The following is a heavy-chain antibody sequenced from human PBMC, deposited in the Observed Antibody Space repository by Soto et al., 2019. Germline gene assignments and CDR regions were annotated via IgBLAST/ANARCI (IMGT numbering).Heavy chain of an antibody. CDR2: IDPSDSYT. CDR3: ARHPIYSSSWYVTDDY. D-gene: IGHD6-13*01. J-gene: IGHJ4*02. V-gene: IGHV5-10-1*01. CDR1: GYSFTSYW. Sequence: GESLKISCKGSGYSFTSYWISWVRQMPGKGLEWMGRIDPSDSYTNYSPSFQGHVTISADKSISTAYLQWSSLKASDTAMYYCARHPIYSSSWYVTDDYWGQGTLVTVSS.